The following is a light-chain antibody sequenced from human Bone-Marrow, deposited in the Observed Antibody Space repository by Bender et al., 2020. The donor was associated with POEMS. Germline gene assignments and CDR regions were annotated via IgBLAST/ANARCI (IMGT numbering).Light chain of an antibody. CDR1: RGDIGAYDY. J-gene: IGLJ1*01. CDR3: SSYAGSRHYV. CDR2: DVT. Sequence: QSALTQPASVSGSPGQSITISCTGTRGDIGAYDYVSWYQQHPGKVPKLMIFDVTNRPSGVSNRFSGSKSGNTASLTISGLQAEDEADYYCSSYAGSRHYVFGTGTRVTVL. V-gene: IGLV2-14*03.